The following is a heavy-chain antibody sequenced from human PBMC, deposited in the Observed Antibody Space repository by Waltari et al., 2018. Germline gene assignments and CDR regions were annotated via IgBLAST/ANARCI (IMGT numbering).Heavy chain of an antibody. CDR1: GGSISSYY. Sequence: QVQLQESGPGLVKPSETLSLTCTVSGGSISSYYWSWIRPPPGKGLEWIGYIYHSGSTNYNPSLKSRVTISVDTSKNQFSLKLSSVTAADTAVYYCARGGWHYFDYWGQGTLVTVSS. J-gene: IGHJ4*02. CDR2: IYHSGST. D-gene: IGHD3-22*01. V-gene: IGHV4-59*01. CDR3: ARGGWHYFDY.